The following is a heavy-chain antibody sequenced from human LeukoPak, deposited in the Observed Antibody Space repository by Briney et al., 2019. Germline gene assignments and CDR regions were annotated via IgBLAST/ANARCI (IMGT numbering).Heavy chain of an antibody. D-gene: IGHD3-10*01. Sequence: KPSETLSLTCAVYGGSFSGYYWSWIRQPPGKGLEWIGEINHSGSISYNPSLRSRVTISLDTSKNQFSLKLSSVIAADTAVYYCAGGDYHGSESYANYWGQGTLVTVSS. J-gene: IGHJ4*02. V-gene: IGHV4-34*01. CDR1: GGSFSGYY. CDR2: INHSGSI. CDR3: AGGDYHGSESYANY.